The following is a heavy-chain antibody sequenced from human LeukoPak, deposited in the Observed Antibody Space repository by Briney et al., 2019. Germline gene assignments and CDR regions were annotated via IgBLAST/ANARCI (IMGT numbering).Heavy chain of an antibody. CDR1: GFTFSSYA. V-gene: IGHV3-23*01. CDR2: ISGSGGST. CDR3: AKDPYGSGSYYAYNWFDP. Sequence: GGSLRLSCAAPGFTFSSYAMSWVRQAPGKGLEWVSAISGSGGSTYYADSVKGRFTISRDNSKNTLYLQMNSLRAEDTAVYYCAKDPYGSGSYYAYNWFDPWGQGTLVTVSS. J-gene: IGHJ5*02. D-gene: IGHD3-10*01.